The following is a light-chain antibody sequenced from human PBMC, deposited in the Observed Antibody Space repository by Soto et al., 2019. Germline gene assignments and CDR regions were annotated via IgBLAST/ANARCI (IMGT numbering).Light chain of an antibody. CDR2: DFS. Sequence: EFVLTQSPATLSLSPGERATLSCRVSQSVSSYLAWYQQKPGQAPRLLIYDFSNRATGIPARFSGSGSGTDFTLTISSLEPEDFAVYYCQQLGTFGGGTKVEIK. V-gene: IGKV3-11*01. J-gene: IGKJ4*01. CDR3: QQLGT. CDR1: QSVSSY.